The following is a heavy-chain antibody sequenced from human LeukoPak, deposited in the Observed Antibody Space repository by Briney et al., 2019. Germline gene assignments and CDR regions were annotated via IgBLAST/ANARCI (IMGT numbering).Heavy chain of an antibody. CDR3: ARRDSSGYYYFDY. D-gene: IGHD3-22*01. J-gene: IGHJ4*02. CDR2: IYYSGST. CDR1: GGSISSYY. V-gene: IGHV4-59*08. Sequence: SETLSLTCTVSGGSISSYYWSWIRQPPGKGLEWIGYIYYSGSTNYNPSLESRVTISVDTSKNQFSLKLSSVTAADTAVYYCARRDSSGYYYFDYWGQGTLVTVSS.